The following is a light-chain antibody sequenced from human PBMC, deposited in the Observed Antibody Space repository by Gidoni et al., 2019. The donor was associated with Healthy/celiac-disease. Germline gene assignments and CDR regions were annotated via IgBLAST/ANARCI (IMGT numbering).Light chain of an antibody. J-gene: IGKJ1*01. CDR2: GAS. Sequence: ELVMTQSPATLSVSPGESATLSCSASQSVSSNLAWYQQKPGQAPRLLIYGASTRATGIPARFSGSGSGTEFTLTISSLQSEDFAVYYCQQYNNWPRTFGQGTKVEIK. CDR3: QQYNNWPRT. CDR1: QSVSSN. V-gene: IGKV3-15*01.